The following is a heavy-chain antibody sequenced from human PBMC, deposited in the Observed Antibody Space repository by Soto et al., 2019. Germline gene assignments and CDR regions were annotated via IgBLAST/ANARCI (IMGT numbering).Heavy chain of an antibody. Sequence: EVQLVESGGGLVKPGGSLRLSCAASGFTFSSYSMNWVRQAPGKGLEWASSISSSSSYIYYADSVKGRFTISRDNAKNSLYLQMDSLRAEDTAVYYCARFGGVYLVFDAFDIWGQGTMVTVSS. D-gene: IGHD1-26*01. CDR3: ARFGGVYLVFDAFDI. J-gene: IGHJ3*02. V-gene: IGHV3-21*01. CDR2: ISSSSSYI. CDR1: GFTFSSYS.